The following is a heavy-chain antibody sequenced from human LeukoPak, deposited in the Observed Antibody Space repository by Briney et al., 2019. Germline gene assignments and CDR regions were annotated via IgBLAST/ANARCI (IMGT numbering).Heavy chain of an antibody. J-gene: IGHJ4*02. D-gene: IGHD2/OR15-2a*01. CDR2: IYYSGST. V-gene: IGHV4-39*07. CDR1: GGSISSSVYY. CDR3: ASGLYGDSYDSTTYKDTFDH. Sequence: SETLSLTCTVSGGSISSSVYYWVWIRQPPGKGLQWIGNIYYSGSTYYNPSLKNRVTISIDASKNQFSLKLSSVTAADTAVYYCASGLYGDSYDSTTYKDTFDHWGQGTLVTVSS.